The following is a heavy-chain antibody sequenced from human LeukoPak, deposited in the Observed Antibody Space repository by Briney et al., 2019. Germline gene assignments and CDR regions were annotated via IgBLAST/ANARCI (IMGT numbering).Heavy chain of an antibody. CDR3: AGDHYNYSGSYYPHDYFEY. V-gene: IGHV3-23*01. CDR2: ISGAGGST. D-gene: IGHD3-10*01. CDR1: GFTFSRYA. Sequence: PGGSLRLSCAASGFTFSRYAMSWVRQAPGKGLEWVSGISGAGGSTYYADSVKGRFTISRDNSKNTLYLQMNSLRAEDTAIYYCAGDHYNYSGSYYPHDYFEYWGQGTLVTVSS. J-gene: IGHJ4*02.